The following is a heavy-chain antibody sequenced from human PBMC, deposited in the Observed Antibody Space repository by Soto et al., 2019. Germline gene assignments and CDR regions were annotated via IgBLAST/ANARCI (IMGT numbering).Heavy chain of an antibody. CDR2: PYTGGET. J-gene: IGHJ6*02. V-gene: IGHV3-53*01. D-gene: IGHD3-16*01. Sequence: EVQLVESGGGLIQPGGSLRLSCAASGLTVSSNYMNWVRQAPGQGLEWVSLPYTGGETTYADSVKGRFTVSRDNSKNTLYPQMSSLRTEDTAVYYCVRMGQGRVPGDFYYGMDVWGQGTSVTV. CDR3: VRMGQGRVPGDFYYGMDV. CDR1: GLTVSSNY.